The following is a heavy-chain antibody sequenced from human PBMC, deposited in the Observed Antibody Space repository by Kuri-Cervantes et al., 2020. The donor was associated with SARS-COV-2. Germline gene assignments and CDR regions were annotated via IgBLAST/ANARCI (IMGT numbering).Heavy chain of an antibody. Sequence: GGSLRLSCSASGFTFSSYAMHWVRQAPGKGLEYVSAISSNGGSTYYADSVKGRFTISRDNSKNTLYLQMSSLRAEDTAVYYCARPPEEGAVTTWGNDYWGQGTLVTVSS. J-gene: IGHJ4*02. CDR1: GFTFSSYA. CDR3: ARPPEEGAVTTWGNDY. D-gene: IGHD4-17*01. V-gene: IGHV3-64D*08. CDR2: ISSNGGST.